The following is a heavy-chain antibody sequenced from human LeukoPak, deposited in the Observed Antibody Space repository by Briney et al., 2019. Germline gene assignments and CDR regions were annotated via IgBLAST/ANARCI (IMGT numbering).Heavy chain of an antibody. CDR1: GFTFSSYG. CDR2: ISYDGSNK. Sequence: GRSLRLSCAASGFTFSSYGMHWVRQAPGKGLEWVAVISYDGSNKYYADSVEGRFTISRDNSKNTLYLQMNSLRAEDTAVYYCAKDYDFWSSGYFDYWGQGTLVTVSS. V-gene: IGHV3-30*18. J-gene: IGHJ4*02. CDR3: AKDYDFWSSGYFDY. D-gene: IGHD3-3*01.